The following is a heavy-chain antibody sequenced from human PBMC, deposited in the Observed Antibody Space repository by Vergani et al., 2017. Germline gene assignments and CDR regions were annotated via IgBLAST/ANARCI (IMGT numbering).Heavy chain of an antibody. CDR3: ARVPLGYCSSTSCRKPYYYYYMDV. V-gene: IGHV1-18*01. J-gene: IGHJ6*03. D-gene: IGHD2-2*01. Sequence: QVQLVQSGAEVKKPGASVKVSCKASGYTFTSYGISWVRQAPGQGLEWMGWISAYNGNTNYAQKLQGRVTMTTDTSTSTAYMELRSLRSDDTAVYYCARVPLGYCSSTSCRKPYYYYYMDVWGKGP. CDR2: ISAYNGNT. CDR1: GYTFTSYG.